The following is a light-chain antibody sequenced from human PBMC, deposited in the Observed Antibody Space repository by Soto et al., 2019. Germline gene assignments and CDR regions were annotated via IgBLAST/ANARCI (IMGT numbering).Light chain of an antibody. V-gene: IGKV2-30*01. J-gene: IGKJ2*01. CDR2: KVS. Sequence: DVVMTQSPLSLPVTLGQPASISCTSSQSLVSSDGNTYLSWFQQRPGQSPRRLIYKVSNRDSGVPDRFSGSRSGTDFTLKISRVEAEDVGVYYCMQGTHWLYTFGQGTKLEIK. CDR3: MQGTHWLYT. CDR1: QSLVSSDGNTY.